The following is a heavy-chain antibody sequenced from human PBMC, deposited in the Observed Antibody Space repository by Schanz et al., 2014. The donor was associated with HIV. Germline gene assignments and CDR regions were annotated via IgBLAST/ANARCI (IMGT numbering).Heavy chain of an antibody. CDR2: IWYDGSNK. V-gene: IGHV3-33*01. D-gene: IGHD3-22*01. Sequence: QVQLVESGGGVVQPGRSLRLSCAASGFTFSSYGMHWVRQAPGKGLEWVAVIWYDGSNKYYADSVKGRFTISRDNSKNTLYLQMNSLRAEDTAVYYCARDSYDSSGYYLTGGAFDIWGQGTMVTVSS. CDR3: ARDSYDSSGYYLTGGAFDI. CDR1: GFTFSSYG. J-gene: IGHJ3*02.